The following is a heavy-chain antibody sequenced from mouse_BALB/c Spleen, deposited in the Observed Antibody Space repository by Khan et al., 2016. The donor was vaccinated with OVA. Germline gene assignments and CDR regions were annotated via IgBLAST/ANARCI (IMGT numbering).Heavy chain of an antibody. CDR2: IWAGGSK. J-gene: IGHJ4*01. CDR3: AKDPPYYGMDY. Sequence: QMQLEESGPGLVAPSQCLSITCTVSGFSLTDYAVSWIRQPPGKGLEWLGVIWAGGSKYYYSVLKSRLSISKDNTKSQVFLKVNRLQTNETAMYYCAKDPPYYGMDYWGQGTSVTVSS. CDR1: GFSLTDYA. V-gene: IGHV2-6-5*01.